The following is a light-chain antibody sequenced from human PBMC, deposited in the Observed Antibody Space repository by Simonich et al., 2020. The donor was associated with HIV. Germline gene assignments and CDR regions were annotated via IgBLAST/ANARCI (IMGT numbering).Light chain of an antibody. CDR3: SSYARNNTWV. CDR2: DVN. V-gene: IGLV2-14*03. J-gene: IGLJ3*02. CDR1: SSAVGAYNY. Sequence: QSALTQPASVSGSPGQSITISCTGTSSAVGAYNYVSWYQHHPGNAPNPIIYDVNKRPSGISKRFSASQSGNTASLTISGLQAEDEADYYCSSYARNNTWVFGGGTKLTVL.